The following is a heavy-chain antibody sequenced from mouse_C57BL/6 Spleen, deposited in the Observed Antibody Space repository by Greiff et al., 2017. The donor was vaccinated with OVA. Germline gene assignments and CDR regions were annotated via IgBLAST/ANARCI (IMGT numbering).Heavy chain of an antibody. D-gene: IGHD3-3*01. Sequence: QVQLQQSGPGLVQPSQSLSITCTVSGFSLTSYGVHWVRQSPGKGLEWLGVIWSGGSTDYNAAFISRLSISKDNSKSQVFFKMNSLQADDTAIYYCARNWGTGRYFDVWGTGTTVTVSS. CDR2: IWSGGST. V-gene: IGHV2-2*01. J-gene: IGHJ1*03. CDR1: GFSLTSYG. CDR3: ARNWGTGRYFDV.